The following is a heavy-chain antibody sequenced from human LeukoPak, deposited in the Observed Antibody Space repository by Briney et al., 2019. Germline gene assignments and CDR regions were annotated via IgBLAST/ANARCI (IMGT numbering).Heavy chain of an antibody. V-gene: IGHV3-48*02. CDR2: ISSSSDTI. CDR3: ARDLRSGWYYFDF. D-gene: IGHD6-19*01. J-gene: IGHJ4*02. CDR1: GFTFSTYS. Sequence: PSGGSLRLSCAASGFTFSTYSMNWLRQAPGKGLEWVSYISSSSDTIYYADSVKGRFTISRDNAKNSLYLQMNSLRDQDTAVYYCARDLRSGWYYFDFWGQGTLVTVSS.